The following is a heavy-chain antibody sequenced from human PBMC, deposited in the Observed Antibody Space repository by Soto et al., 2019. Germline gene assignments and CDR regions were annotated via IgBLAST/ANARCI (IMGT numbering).Heavy chain of an antibody. Sequence: PGGSLRLSCAASGFTFNIYAMSWVRQAPGKGLEWLSAVSVTGATTYYAESLKGRFTIFRDDSNNTLKLPLNGMRAEDTAVSYCASASALAAAGYDAFDIWGQGTLVTVSS. CDR2: VSVTGATT. V-gene: IGHV3-23*01. J-gene: IGHJ3*02. CDR1: GFTFNIYA. CDR3: ASASALAAAGYDAFDI. D-gene: IGHD6-13*01.